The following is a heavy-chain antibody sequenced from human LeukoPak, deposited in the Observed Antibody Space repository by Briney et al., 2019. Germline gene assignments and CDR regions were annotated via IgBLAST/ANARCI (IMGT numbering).Heavy chain of an antibody. CDR2: VYYSGDT. CDR1: GGSINSDSYY. D-gene: IGHD2-2*01. J-gene: IGHJ4*02. CDR3: ARRKVLGYCTTTSCYWDY. Sequence: SETLSLTCTVSGGSINSDSYYWGWIRQPPGKRLEWIGSVYYSGDTYYNPSLKRRVTISVDTSKNHFSLKLSSVTAADTAVYYCARRKVLGYCTTTSCYWDYWGRGTLVTVSS. V-gene: IGHV4-39*02.